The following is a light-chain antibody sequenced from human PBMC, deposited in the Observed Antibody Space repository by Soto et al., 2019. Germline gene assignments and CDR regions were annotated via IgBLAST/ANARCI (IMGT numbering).Light chain of an antibody. CDR3: QKYNSAPWT. CDR2: AAS. J-gene: IGKJ1*01. CDR1: QGISNY. Sequence: DIQMTQSPSSLSASVGDRVTITCRASQGISNYLAWYQQKPGKVPKLLIYAASTLQSGVPSRCSGSGSGTDFTLNISSLQPEDVATYYCQKYNSAPWTFCQGNKVEIK. V-gene: IGKV1-27*01.